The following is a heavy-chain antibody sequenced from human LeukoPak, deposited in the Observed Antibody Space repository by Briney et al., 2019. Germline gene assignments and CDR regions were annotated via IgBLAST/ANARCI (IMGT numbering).Heavy chain of an antibody. V-gene: IGHV3-11*05. J-gene: IGHJ4*02. CDR3: ARVKRGYDSSGYLYYFDY. CDR2: ISSSSSYT. CDR1: GFTFSDYY. Sequence: GGSLILSCAASGFTFSDYYMSWIRQAPGKGLEWVSYISSSSSYTNYADSVKGRFTISRDNAKNSLYLQMNSLRAEDTAVYYCARVKRGYDSSGYLYYFDYWGQGTLVTVSS. D-gene: IGHD3-22*01.